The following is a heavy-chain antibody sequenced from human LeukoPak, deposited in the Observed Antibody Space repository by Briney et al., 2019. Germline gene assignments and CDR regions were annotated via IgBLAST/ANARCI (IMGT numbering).Heavy chain of an antibody. CDR3: ARGHIVVVTGAFDI. CDR1: GDSISSGDYY. J-gene: IGHJ3*02. D-gene: IGHD2-21*02. V-gene: IGHV4-30-4*01. Sequence: SETLSLTCTVPGDSISSGDYYWSWIRQPPGKGLEWIGYIYYSGSTYYNPSLKSRVTISVDTSKNQFSLKLSSVTAADTAVYYYARGHIVVVTGAFDIWGQGTMVTVSS. CDR2: IYYSGST.